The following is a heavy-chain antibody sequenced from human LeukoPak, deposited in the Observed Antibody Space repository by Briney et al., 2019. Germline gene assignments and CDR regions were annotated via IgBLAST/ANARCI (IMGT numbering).Heavy chain of an antibody. V-gene: IGHV2-5*01. CDR3: AHNERPLGYCSSTSCYGNWFDP. D-gene: IGHD2-2*01. CDR2: IYWNDDK. Sequence: SGPTLVNPTQTLTLTFTFSGFSLGTSGVGVGWIRQPPVKALEWLSLIYWNDDKRYSPSLKSRLTITKDNSKNQVVLTMTNMDPVDTATYYCAHNERPLGYCSSTSCYGNWFDPWGQGTLVTVSS. J-gene: IGHJ5*02. CDR1: GFSLGTSGVG.